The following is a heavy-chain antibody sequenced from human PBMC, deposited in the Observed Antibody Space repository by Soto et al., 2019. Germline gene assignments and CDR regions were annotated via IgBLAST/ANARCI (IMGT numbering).Heavy chain of an antibody. V-gene: IGHV3-23*01. Sequence: GGSLILSCAASGFTFSSYAMSWVRQAPGKGLEWVSAISGSGGSTYYADSVKGRFTISRDNSKNTLYLQMNSLRAEDTAVYYCAKSSPRSCSSTSCYYYYGMDVWGQGTTVTVSS. CDR2: ISGSGGST. CDR1: GFTFSSYA. J-gene: IGHJ6*02. D-gene: IGHD2-2*01. CDR3: AKSSPRSCSSTSCYYYYGMDV.